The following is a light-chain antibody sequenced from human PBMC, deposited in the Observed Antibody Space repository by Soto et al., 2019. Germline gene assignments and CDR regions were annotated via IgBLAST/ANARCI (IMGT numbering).Light chain of an antibody. V-gene: IGKV1-13*02. CDR1: QGISSA. Sequence: AIQLTQSPSSLSASVGDRVTITCRASQGISSALAWYQQKPGKAPKLLIYDASSLGSGVPSRFSGSGSWTDFTLTISSLQPEDFATYYCRLLNSYPITYGQGTRLEIK. CDR2: DAS. CDR3: RLLNSYPIT. J-gene: IGKJ5*01.